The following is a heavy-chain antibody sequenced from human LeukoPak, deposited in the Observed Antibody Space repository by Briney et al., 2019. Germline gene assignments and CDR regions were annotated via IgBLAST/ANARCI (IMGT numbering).Heavy chain of an antibody. J-gene: IGHJ4*02. V-gene: IGHV3-21*01. CDR1: GFTFSSYS. D-gene: IGHD2-2*01. Sequence: GGSLRLSCAASGFTFSSYSMNWVRQAPGKGLEWVSSISSSSSYIYYADSVKGRFTISRDNAKNSLYLQMNSLRAEDTAVYYCAREVPAAVHFDYWGQGTLVTVSS. CDR3: AREVPAAVHFDY. CDR2: ISSSSSYI.